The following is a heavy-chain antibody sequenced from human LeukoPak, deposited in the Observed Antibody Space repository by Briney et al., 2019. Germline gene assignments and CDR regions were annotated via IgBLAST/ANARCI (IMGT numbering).Heavy chain of an antibody. CDR2: INPNSGGT. J-gene: IGHJ4*02. D-gene: IGHD6-6*01. CDR1: GGTFSSYA. V-gene: IGHV1-2*02. CDR3: ARDSSSSPGGY. Sequence: GASVKVSCKASGGTFSSYAISWVRQAPGQGLEWMGWINPNSGGTNYAQKFQGRVTMTRDTSISTTYMELSRLRSDDTAVYYCARDSSSSPGGYWGQGTLVTVSS.